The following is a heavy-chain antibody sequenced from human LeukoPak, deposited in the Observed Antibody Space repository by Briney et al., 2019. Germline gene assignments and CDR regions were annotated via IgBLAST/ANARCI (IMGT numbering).Heavy chain of an antibody. CDR2: IIPNSGGT. D-gene: IGHD2-15*01. Sequence: ASVKVSCKASVYTFTAYYIHWVRQAPGQGPEWMGWIIPNSGGTNYAQKFQGRVTMTRDTSISTAYMEVSRLTSDDTAVYYCARSIRSGGNYWGQGTLVTVSS. V-gene: IGHV1-2*02. J-gene: IGHJ4*02. CDR3: ARSIRSGGNY. CDR1: VYTFTAYY.